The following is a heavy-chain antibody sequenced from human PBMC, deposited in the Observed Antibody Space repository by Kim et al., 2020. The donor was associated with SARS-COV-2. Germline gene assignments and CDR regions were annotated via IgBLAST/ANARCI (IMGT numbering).Heavy chain of an antibody. CDR2: IYYSGSI. CDR1: GGSISSYY. CDR3: ARAGGGDYSASGRHDYYY. J-gene: IGHJ6*01. Sequence: SETLSLTCTVSGGSISSYYWSWIRQPPGKGLEWIGYIYYSGSIYYNPFLKSRVTLSVDTTKNQFSLKLSSVTTAATAVFYCARAGGGDYSASGRHDYYY. V-gene: IGHV4-59*01. D-gene: IGHD1-26*01.